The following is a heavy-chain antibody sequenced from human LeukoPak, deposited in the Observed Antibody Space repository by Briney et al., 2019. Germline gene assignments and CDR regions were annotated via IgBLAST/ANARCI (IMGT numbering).Heavy chain of an antibody. J-gene: IGHJ4*02. D-gene: IGHD2-8*01. Sequence: GGSLRLSCAASGFTFSSYGMHWVRQAPGKGLEWVAVIWYDGSNKYYAGSVKGRFTISRDNSKNTLYLQMNSLRAEDAAVYYCAREGYAMDYFDYWGQGTLVTVSS. CDR2: IWYDGSNK. V-gene: IGHV3-33*01. CDR3: AREGYAMDYFDY. CDR1: GFTFSSYG.